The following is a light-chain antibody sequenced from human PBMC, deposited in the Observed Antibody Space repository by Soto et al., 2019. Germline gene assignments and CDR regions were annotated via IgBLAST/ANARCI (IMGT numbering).Light chain of an antibody. J-gene: IGLJ3*02. CDR3: QSYDSSLSGWV. V-gene: IGLV1-40*01. Sequence: QSVLTQPPSVSGAPGQRVTLSCTGSSSNIGAGYDVHWYQQLPGTAPKLLIYGNSNRPSGVPDRFSGSKSGTSASLAITGLQAEDEADDYCQSYDSSLSGWVFGGGTKLTVL. CDR2: GNS. CDR1: SSNIGAGYD.